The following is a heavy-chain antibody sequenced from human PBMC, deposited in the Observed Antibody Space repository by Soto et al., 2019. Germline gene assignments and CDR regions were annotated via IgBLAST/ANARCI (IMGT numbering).Heavy chain of an antibody. CDR2: ISYDGSNK. Sequence: QVQLVESGGGVVQTGRSLRLSCAASGFTFSSYAMHWVRQAPGKGLEWVAVISYDGSNKYYADSVKGRFTISRDNSKNTMYLQMNSLRAEDTAVYYCAPLGGQGTPVTVSS. J-gene: IGHJ4*02. CDR3: APL. V-gene: IGHV3-30-3*01. CDR1: GFTFSSYA.